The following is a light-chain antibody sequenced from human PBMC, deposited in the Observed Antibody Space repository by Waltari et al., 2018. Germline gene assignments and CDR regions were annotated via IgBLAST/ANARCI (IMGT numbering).Light chain of an antibody. J-gene: IGKJ1*01. Sequence: DIQMTQSPSSVSAFVGDRVTITCRASQSISNWLAWYQQKPGKAPKLLIYGASDLHSGVPSRFSGSGAGTDFTLTISSLQPEDFATYYCQQSYGTPPTFGQGTKVEIK. CDR2: GAS. V-gene: IGKV1-12*01. CDR1: QSISNW. CDR3: QQSYGTPPT.